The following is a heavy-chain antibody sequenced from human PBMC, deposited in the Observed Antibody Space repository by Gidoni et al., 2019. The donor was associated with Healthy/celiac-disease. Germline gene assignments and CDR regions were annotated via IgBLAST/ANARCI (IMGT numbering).Heavy chain of an antibody. CDR2: INHSGST. D-gene: IGHD2-15*01. V-gene: IGHV4-34*01. J-gene: IGHJ4*02. CDR1: GGSFSGYY. Sequence: QVQLQQWGAGLLKPSETLSLTCAVYGGSFSGYYWSWIRQPPGKGLEWIGEINHSGSTNYNPSLKSRVTISVDTSKNQFSLKLSSVTAADTAVYYCARGPPLGYCSGGSCYGPPLAYWGQGTLVTVSS. CDR3: ARGPPLGYCSGGSCYGPPLAY.